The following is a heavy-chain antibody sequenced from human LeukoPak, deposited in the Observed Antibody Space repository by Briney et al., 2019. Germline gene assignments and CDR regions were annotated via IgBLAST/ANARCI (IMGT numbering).Heavy chain of an antibody. D-gene: IGHD3-16*01. J-gene: IGHJ4*02. CDR1: GFTFSNYA. CDR3: AKAGHIGWDYFDY. V-gene: IGHV3-23*01. Sequence: HTGGSLRLSCAASGFTFSNYAMRWVRQAPGKGLEWVSGISGSGDSTYYADSVKGRFTISRDNSKNMLYLQMNSLRAEDTAVYYCAKAGHIGWDYFDYWGQGTLVTVSS. CDR2: ISGSGDST.